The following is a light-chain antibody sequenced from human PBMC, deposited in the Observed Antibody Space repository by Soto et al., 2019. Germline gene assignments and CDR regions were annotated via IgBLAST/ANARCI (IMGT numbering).Light chain of an antibody. V-gene: IGLV4-69*01. CDR1: SGHSNYA. CDR3: QTWGSGIVL. CDR2: LSSDGSH. J-gene: IGLJ2*01. Sequence: QSVLTQSPSASASLGASVKLTCTLSSGHSNYAIAWHQQQSEKGPRYLMKLSSDGSHSKGDGIPDRFSGSSSGAERYLTISSLQSEDEADYYCQTWGSGIVLFGGGTKLTVL.